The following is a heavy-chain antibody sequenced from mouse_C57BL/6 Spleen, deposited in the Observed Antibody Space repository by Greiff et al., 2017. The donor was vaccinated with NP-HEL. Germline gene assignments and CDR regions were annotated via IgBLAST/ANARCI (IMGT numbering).Heavy chain of an antibody. J-gene: IGHJ2*01. V-gene: IGHV5-17*01. CDR3: ARREGWSYYFDY. Sequence: EVMLVESGGGLVKPGGSLKLSCAASGFTFSDYGMHWVRQAPEKGLEWVAYISSGSSTIYYADTGKGRFTIARDNAKNTLFLQMNSLRSEDTAMYYCARREGWSYYFDYWGQGTTLTVSS. CDR1: GFTFSDYG. D-gene: IGHD2-3*01. CDR2: ISSGSSTI.